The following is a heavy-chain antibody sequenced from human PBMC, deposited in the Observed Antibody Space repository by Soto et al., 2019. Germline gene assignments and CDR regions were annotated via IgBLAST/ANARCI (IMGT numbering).Heavy chain of an antibody. CDR2: ISYDGSNK. CDR3: AKGEYYYDSSGYYGAGHTDAFDI. Sequence: GWSLSLSWAASGFTFSSYAMHWVRQAPGKGLEWVAVISYDGSNKYYADSVKGRFTISRDNPKNTLYLKMNRLRAEDKHVYYCAKGEYYYDSSGYYGAGHTDAFDIWGQGKMVTV. D-gene: IGHD3-22*01. V-gene: IGHV3-30*18. CDR1: GFTFSSYA. J-gene: IGHJ3*02.